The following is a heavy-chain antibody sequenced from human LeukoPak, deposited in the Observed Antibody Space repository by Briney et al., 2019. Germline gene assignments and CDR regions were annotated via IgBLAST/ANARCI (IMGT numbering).Heavy chain of an antibody. J-gene: IGHJ4*02. V-gene: IGHV3-30*18. CDR1: GFTFSSYG. D-gene: IGHD6-13*01. Sequence: GRSLRLSCAASGFTFSSYGMHWVRQAPGKGLGWVAVISYDGSNKYYADSVKGRFTISRDNSKNTLYLQMNSLRAEDTAVYYCAKGSEAEADTFDYWGQGTLVTVSS. CDR3: AKGSEAEADTFDY. CDR2: ISYDGSNK.